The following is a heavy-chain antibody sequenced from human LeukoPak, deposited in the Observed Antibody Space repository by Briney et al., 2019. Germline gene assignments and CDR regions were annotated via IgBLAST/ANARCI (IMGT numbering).Heavy chain of an antibody. CDR1: GFTFSSYW. CDR3: ARDGSAYNFDH. V-gene: IGHV3-7*01. CDR2: IKKDGSEK. D-gene: IGHD5-24*01. Sequence: GGSLRLSCEASGFTFSSYWMSWVRQAPGKGLEWVANIKKDGSEKNYVDSVKGRFTISRDNAKNTLSLQMNSLRAEDTAVYFCARDGSAYNFDHWGQGVLVTVSS. J-gene: IGHJ4*02.